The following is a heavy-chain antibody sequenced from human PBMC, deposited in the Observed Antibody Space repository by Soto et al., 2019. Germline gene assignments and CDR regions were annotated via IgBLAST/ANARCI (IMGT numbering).Heavy chain of an antibody. CDR2: IGSRTSDI. CDR3: VRDYYDTSGYPITCDM. J-gene: IGHJ3*02. V-gene: IGHV3-21*01. D-gene: IGHD3-22*01. CDR1: RFTRSRHT. Sequence: PGGSLRLSCAASRFTRSRHTMNWVRQAPGKGLEWVSFIGSRTSDIYYADSGKGRFTISRDNAKNSLYLDLTRLRAEDTAVYFCVRDYYDTSGYPITCDMWGQGTMVTVSS.